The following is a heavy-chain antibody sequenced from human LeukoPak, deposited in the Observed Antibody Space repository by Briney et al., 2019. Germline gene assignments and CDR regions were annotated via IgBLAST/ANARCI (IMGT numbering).Heavy chain of an antibody. CDR1: GYTFISYY. V-gene: IGHV1-46*01. Sequence: ASVKVSCRESGYTFISYYTHWVRQAPGQGLEWMGIINPSGGSTNYAQNFQGRVTMTRDISSKTVYMELSSLRSEDTAVYYCARDRDYGGSPSTFGYWGQGTLVTVSS. J-gene: IGHJ4*02. CDR3: ARDRDYGGSPSTFGY. CDR2: INPSGGST. D-gene: IGHD4-23*01.